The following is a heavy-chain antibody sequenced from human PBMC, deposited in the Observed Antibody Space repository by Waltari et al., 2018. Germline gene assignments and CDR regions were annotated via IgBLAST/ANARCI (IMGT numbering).Heavy chain of an antibody. J-gene: IGHJ3*01. CDR3: VRDGYNAAAFDV. V-gene: IGHV5-10-1*03. CDR2: IDPADSYP. Sequence: ELQLVQSGAEVKKPGESLRIPCQGFAFSLRDYWISWVRQVPGIGLEWMGGIDPADSYPNYNPSFQGHVIISADKSINTAYLQWSSLEASDSAMYYCVRDGYNAAAFDVWGQGTNVIVSS. CDR1: AFSLRDYW. D-gene: IGHD5-12*01.